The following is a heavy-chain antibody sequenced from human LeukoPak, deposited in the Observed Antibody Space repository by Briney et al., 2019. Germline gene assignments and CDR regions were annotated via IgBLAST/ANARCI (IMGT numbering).Heavy chain of an antibody. J-gene: IGHJ4*02. Sequence: SETLSLTCTVSGGSISSYYWSWIRQPPGKGLEWIGYIYYSGSTNYNPSLKSRVTISVDTSKNQFSLKLSSVTAADTAVYYCAREGDSEDYWGQRTLVTVSS. CDR3: AREGDSEDY. V-gene: IGHV4-59*01. D-gene: IGHD2-21*02. CDR1: GGSISSYY. CDR2: IYYSGST.